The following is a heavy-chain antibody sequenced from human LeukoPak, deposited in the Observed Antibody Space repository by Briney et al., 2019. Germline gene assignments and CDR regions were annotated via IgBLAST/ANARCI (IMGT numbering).Heavy chain of an antibody. CDR1: GGSISSYY. CDR2: IYYSGST. Sequence: PSETLSLTCTVSGGSISSYYWSWTRQPPGKGLEWIGYIYYSGSTNYNPSLKSRVTISVDTSKNQFSLKLSSVTAADTAVYYCARAFSRYYGMDVWGQGTTVTVSS. V-gene: IGHV4-59*01. CDR3: ARAFSRYYGMDV. D-gene: IGHD3-3*02. J-gene: IGHJ6*02.